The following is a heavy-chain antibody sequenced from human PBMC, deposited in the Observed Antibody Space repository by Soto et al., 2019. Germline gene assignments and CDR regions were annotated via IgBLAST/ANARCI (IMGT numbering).Heavy chain of an antibody. J-gene: IGHJ6*02. Sequence: SETLSLTCTVSGGSISSYYWSWIRQPPGKGLEWIGYIYYSGSTNYNPSLKSRVTISVDTSKNQFSLKLSSVTAADTAVYYCARVLVAGTNYYYYGMDVWGQGTTVTVSS. CDR2: IYYSGST. V-gene: IGHV4-59*01. CDR1: GGSISSYY. CDR3: ARVLVAGTNYYYYGMDV. D-gene: IGHD6-19*01.